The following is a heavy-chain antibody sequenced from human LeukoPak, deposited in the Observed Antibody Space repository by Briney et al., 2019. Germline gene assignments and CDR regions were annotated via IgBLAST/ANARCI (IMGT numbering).Heavy chain of an antibody. CDR1: GFTFSSYG. D-gene: IGHD3-10*01. CDR2: ISYDGSNK. Sequence: GGSLRLSCAASGFTFSSYGMHWVRQAPGKGLEWVAVISYDGSNKYYADSVKGRFTISRDNSKNTLYLQMNSLRAEDTAVYYCAKDPGELLWFGEQGVNWFDPWGQGTLVTVSS. CDR3: AKDPGELLWFGEQGVNWFDP. V-gene: IGHV3-30*18. J-gene: IGHJ5*02.